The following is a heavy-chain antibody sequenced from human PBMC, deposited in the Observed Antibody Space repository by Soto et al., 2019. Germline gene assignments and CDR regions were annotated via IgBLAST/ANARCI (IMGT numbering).Heavy chain of an antibody. J-gene: IGHJ6*03. CDR3: ARDRAVYSSSWYDYYYYYYTDV. Sequence: PGGSLRLSCAASGFTFSSYAMSWVRQAPGKGLEWVSAISGSGGSTYYADSVKGRFTISRDNAKNSLYLQMNSLRAEDTAVYYCARDRAVYSSSWYDYYYYYYTDVWGKGTTVTGSS. CDR1: GFTFSSYA. V-gene: IGHV3-23*01. CDR2: ISGSGGST. D-gene: IGHD6-13*01.